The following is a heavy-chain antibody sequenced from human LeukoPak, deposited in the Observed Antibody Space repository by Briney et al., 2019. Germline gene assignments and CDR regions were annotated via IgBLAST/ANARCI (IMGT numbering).Heavy chain of an antibody. V-gene: IGHV1-2*02. CDR3: ARSGGSGSYHFDY. CDR1: GYTFTDYY. CDR2: INPNSGGT. Sequence: WASVKVSCKASGYTFTDYYMHWVRQAPGQGLEWMGWINPNSGGTNYAQKLQGRVTMTTDTSTSTAYMELRSLRSDDTAVYYCARSGGSGSYHFDYWGQGTLVTVSS. D-gene: IGHD1-26*01. J-gene: IGHJ4*02.